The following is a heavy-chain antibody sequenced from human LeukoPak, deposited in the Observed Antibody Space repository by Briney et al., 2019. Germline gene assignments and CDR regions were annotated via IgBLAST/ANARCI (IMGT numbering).Heavy chain of an antibody. V-gene: IGHV1-69*06. D-gene: IGHD3-10*01. CDR2: ITPIFGTA. J-gene: IGHJ3*02. CDR3: ASGVAGSYLFDAFDI. CDR1: GGTFSSYA. Sequence: ASVKVSCKASGGTFSSYAISWVRQAPGQGLEWMGGITPIFGTANYAQKFQGRVTITADKSTSTAYMELSSLRSEDTAVYYCASGVAGSYLFDAFDIWGQGTMVTVSS.